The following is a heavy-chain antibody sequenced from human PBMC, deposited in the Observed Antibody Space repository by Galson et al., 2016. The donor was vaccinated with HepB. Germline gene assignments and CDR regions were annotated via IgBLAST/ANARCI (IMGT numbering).Heavy chain of an antibody. CDR2: ICDGGSA. J-gene: IGHJ6*02. Sequence: SLRLSCAASGFTVSSNCMSWVRQAPGKGLEWVSLICDGGSAYYTDSVKARFTISRDNSKNTLYLQINNLRPEDTAVYFCARDPPGVPDFALDVWGQGTTGTVSS. CDR3: ARDPPGVPDFALDV. V-gene: IGHV3-66*01. D-gene: IGHD3-10*01. CDR1: GFTVSSNC.